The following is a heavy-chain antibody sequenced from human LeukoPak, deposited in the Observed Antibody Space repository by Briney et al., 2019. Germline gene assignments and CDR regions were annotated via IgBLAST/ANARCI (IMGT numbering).Heavy chain of an antibody. CDR2: ISYDGSNK. V-gene: IGHV3-30*04. Sequence: GGSLRLSCAASGFTFSSYAMHWVRQAPGKGLEWVAVISYDGSNKYYADSVKGRFTISRDNSKNTLCLQMNSLRAEDTAVYYCARDGGYGSGSYYLSAFDIWGQGTMVTVSS. J-gene: IGHJ3*02. D-gene: IGHD3-10*01. CDR3: ARDGGYGSGSYYLSAFDI. CDR1: GFTFSSYA.